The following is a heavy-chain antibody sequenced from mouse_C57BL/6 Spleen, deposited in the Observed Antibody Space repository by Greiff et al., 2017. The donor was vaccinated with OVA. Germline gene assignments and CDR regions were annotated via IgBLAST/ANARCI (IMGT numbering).Heavy chain of an antibody. D-gene: IGHD6-1*01. Sequence: QVQLQQPGAELVRPGSSVKLSCKASGYTFTSYWMHWVKQRPIKGLEWIGNIDPSDSETHYNQKFKDKATLPVYTSSCTAYMQLSSLTSDDSAVSYCAKSSHRYFDYWGQGTTLTVSS. J-gene: IGHJ2*01. CDR2: IDPSDSET. CDR3: AKSSHRYFDY. CDR1: GYTFTSYW. V-gene: IGHV1-52*01.